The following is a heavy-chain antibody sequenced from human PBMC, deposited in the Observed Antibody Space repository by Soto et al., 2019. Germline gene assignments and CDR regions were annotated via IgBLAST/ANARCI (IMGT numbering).Heavy chain of an antibody. V-gene: IGHV1-8*01. J-gene: IGHJ6*03. D-gene: IGHD6-6*01. CDR2: MNPQTGNT. CDR3: ARLSEESSSSNYYYFYMDV. CDR1: GYTFTRYY. Sequence: QVQLVQSGSEGKEPGASMKISCQASGYTFTRYYITWVRQATGQGLEWMGWMNPQTGNTAYAEKFQGRVTMTRSTSINTAYMELSALRSEDTPVYYCARLSEESSSSNYYYFYMDVWGKGSTVTVSS.